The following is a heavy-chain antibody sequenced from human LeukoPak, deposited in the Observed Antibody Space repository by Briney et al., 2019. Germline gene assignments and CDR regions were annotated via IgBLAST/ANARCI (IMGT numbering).Heavy chain of an antibody. CDR2: ISDTGSTM. Sequence: GGSLRLSXAASGFTFTHYYMNWIRQAPGKGLEWVSYISDTGSTMFYADSLKGRFTISRDNTKSSLSLQMNSLRAEDTAVYYCARGRHALDIWGQGTMVTVSS. CDR1: GFTFTHYY. J-gene: IGHJ3*02. V-gene: IGHV3-11*04. CDR3: ARGRHALDI.